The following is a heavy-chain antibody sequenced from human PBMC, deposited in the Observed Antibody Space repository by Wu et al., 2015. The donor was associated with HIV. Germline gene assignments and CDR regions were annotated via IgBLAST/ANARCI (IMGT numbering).Heavy chain of an antibody. CDR2: INPSGGRT. J-gene: IGHJ6*03. CDR1: GYTFTGYY. V-gene: IGHV1-46*01. CDR3: AREEVLVAAGTSSGLDYYYYMDV. D-gene: IGHD6-13*01. Sequence: QVQLVQSGAEVKKPGASVKVSCKASGYTFTGYYMHWVRQAPGQGLEWMGIINPSGGRTSYAQKFQGRVTMTRDTSTSTVYMELSSLRSEDTAVYYCAREEVLVAAGTSSGLDYYYYMDVWGKGTTVTVSS.